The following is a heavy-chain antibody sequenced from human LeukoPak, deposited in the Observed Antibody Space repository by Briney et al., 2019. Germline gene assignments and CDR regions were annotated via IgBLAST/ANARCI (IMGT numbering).Heavy chain of an antibody. J-gene: IGHJ4*01. CDR2: IFSNGDT. CDR3: TSDPMNY. V-gene: IGHV3-53*01. CDR1: EFTVSRNY. Sequence: GGSLRLSCTASEFTVSRNYMLWVRQAPGKGLEWVSLIFSNGDTHYADSVKGRFTISRDTPKNTVSLQMNSLSVQDTAMYYCTSDPMNYWGHGTLVTVSS.